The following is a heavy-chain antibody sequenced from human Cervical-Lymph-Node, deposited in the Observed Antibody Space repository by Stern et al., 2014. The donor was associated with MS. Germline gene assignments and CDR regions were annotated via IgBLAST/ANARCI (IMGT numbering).Heavy chain of an antibody. Sequence: EVQLVESGGGLVQPGGSLRLSCAASGFTFSSYWMHWVRQAPGKGLMWISRINTDGSSAHYADSVKGRFTISRDNAKNTVYLQMDSLRAEDTAVYYCTRDPIVVMSHYYYGMDVWGQGTTVTVSS. D-gene: IGHD2-15*01. J-gene: IGHJ6*02. CDR2: INTDGSSA. CDR3: TRDPIVVMSHYYYGMDV. CDR1: GFTFSSYW. V-gene: IGHV3-74*01.